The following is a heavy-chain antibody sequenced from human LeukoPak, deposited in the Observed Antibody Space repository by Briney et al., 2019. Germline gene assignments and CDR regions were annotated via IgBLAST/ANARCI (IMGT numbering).Heavy chain of an antibody. CDR2: ISESGGVT. CDR1: GFTFSSHW. V-gene: IGHV3-23*01. D-gene: IGHD4-17*01. J-gene: IGHJ4*02. Sequence: GGSLRLSCAASGFTFSSHWMSWVRQAPAKGLEWVSGISESGGVTYYVDSVKGRFTISRDTSKNTVYLQMNSLRAEDTAIYYCAKRGIYGDPSDYWGQGTLVIVSS. CDR3: AKRGIYGDPSDY.